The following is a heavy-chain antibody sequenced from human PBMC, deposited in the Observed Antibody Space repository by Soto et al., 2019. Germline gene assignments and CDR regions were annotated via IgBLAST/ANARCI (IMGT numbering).Heavy chain of an antibody. CDR3: ARPYCSGGSCRLFNWFDP. CDR1: GGTFSSYA. V-gene: IGHV1-69*13. Sequence: SVKVSCKASGGTFSSYAISWVRQANGQGLEWMGGIIPIFGTANYAQKFQGRVTITADESTSTAYMELSSLRSEDTAVYYCARPYCSGGSCRLFNWFDPWGQGTLVTVSS. CDR2: IIPIFGTA. J-gene: IGHJ5*02. D-gene: IGHD2-15*01.